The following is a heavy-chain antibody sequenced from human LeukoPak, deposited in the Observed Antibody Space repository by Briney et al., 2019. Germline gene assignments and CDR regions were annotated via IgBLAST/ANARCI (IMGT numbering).Heavy chain of an antibody. CDR3: ARGIPGITMIVTNFNWFDP. J-gene: IGHJ5*02. CDR2: ISSSGSTI. V-gene: IGHV3-48*03. Sequence: PGGSLRLSCAASGFTFSSYEMNWVRQAPGKGLEWVSYISSSGSTIYYADSVKGRFTISRDNAKNSLYLQMNSLRAEDTAVYYCARGIPGITMIVTNFNWFDPWGQGTLVTVSS. CDR1: GFTFSSYE. D-gene: IGHD3-22*01.